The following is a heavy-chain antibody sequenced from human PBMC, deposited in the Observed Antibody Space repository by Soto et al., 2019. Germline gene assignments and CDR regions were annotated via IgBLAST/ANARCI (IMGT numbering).Heavy chain of an antibody. CDR1: GFYASVNY. Sequence: EVQLVESGGTLVQPGGSLRLSCAASGFYASVNYMTWVRQAPVKGLEWVSAINSGGNTFYADSVKGRFTISRDNSKNTLYLQMNSLRVEDTAMYYSVRENYYYGMDVWGQGTAVTVSS. V-gene: IGHV3-66*01. CDR2: INSGGNT. CDR3: VRENYYYGMDV. J-gene: IGHJ6*02.